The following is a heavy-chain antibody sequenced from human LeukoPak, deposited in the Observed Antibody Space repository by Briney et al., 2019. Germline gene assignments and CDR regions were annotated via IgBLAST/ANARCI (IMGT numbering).Heavy chain of an antibody. V-gene: IGHV1-46*01. D-gene: IGHD6-19*01. CDR1: GYIFTSYY. Sequence: ASVKVSCKASGYIFTSYYIYWVRQAPGQGLEWMGIINPSGGSTNYAQKFQGRVTMTRDTSTRTVYMELSSLRSEDTAVYYCARFAVHRRITVPGQFGLDYWGQGTLVSVSS. CDR3: ARFAVHRRITVPGQFGLDY. J-gene: IGHJ4*02. CDR2: INPSGGST.